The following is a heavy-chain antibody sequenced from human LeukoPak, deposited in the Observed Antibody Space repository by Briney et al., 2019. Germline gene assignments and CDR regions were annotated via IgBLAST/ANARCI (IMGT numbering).Heavy chain of an antibody. J-gene: IGHJ4*02. CDR3: AKSAAAAGRTYFDS. D-gene: IGHD6-13*01. CDR2: VSGSSGST. Sequence: GGSLRLSCAASGFTFSSYAMSWVRQAPGKGLEWVSDVSGSSGSTYYADSVKGRFTISRDNSKNTLYLQMNSLRAEDTAVYYCAKSAAAAGRTYFDSWGQGTLVTVSS. CDR1: GFTFSSYA. V-gene: IGHV3-23*01.